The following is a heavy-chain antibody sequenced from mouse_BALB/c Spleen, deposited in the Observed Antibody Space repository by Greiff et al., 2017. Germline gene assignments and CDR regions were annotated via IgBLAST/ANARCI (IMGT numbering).Heavy chain of an antibody. Sequence: EVQVVESGGGLVKPGGSLKLSCAASGFTFSDYYMYWVRQTPEKRLEWVATISDGGSHTYYPDSVKGRFTISRDNAKNNLYLQMSSLKSEDTAMYYCARVGYSAWFAYWGQGTLVTVSA. CDR1: GFTFSDYY. CDR2: ISDGGSHT. CDR3: ARVGYSAWFAY. J-gene: IGHJ3*01. D-gene: IGHD2-14*01. V-gene: IGHV5-4*02.